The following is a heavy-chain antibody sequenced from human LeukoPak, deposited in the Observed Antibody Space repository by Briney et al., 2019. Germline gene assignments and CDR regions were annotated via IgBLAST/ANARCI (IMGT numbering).Heavy chain of an antibody. D-gene: IGHD3-3*01. Sequence: SVKVSCKASGGTFSSYAISWVRQAPGQGLEWMGGIIPIFGTANYAQKFQGRVTITTDESTSTAYMELSSLRSEDTAVYYCAREAVGSFGVVKNYFDCWGQGTLVTVSS. CDR3: AREAVGSFGVVKNYFDC. CDR2: IIPIFGTA. V-gene: IGHV1-69*05. J-gene: IGHJ4*02. CDR1: GGTFSSYA.